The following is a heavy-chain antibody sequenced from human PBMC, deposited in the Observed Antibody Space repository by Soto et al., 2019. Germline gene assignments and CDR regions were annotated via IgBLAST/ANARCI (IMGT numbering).Heavy chain of an antibody. D-gene: IGHD7-27*01. CDR1: GYTFTGYY. CDR3: ARDLSPTELGLRHYYGMEV. CDR2: INPNSGGT. J-gene: IGHJ6*02. Sequence: QVQLVQSGAEVKKPGASVKVSCKASGYTFTGYYMHWVRQAPGQGLEWMGWINPNSGGTNYAQKFQGWVTMTRDTSISTAYMALSRLRSDDTAVYYCARDLSPTELGLRHYYGMEVWGQGTKVTGPS. V-gene: IGHV1-2*04.